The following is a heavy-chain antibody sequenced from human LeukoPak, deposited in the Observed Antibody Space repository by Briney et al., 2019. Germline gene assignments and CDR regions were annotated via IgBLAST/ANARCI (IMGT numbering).Heavy chain of an antibody. V-gene: IGHV1-2*02. CDR3: ARDPVELATTEYDY. Sequence: ASVKVSCKASGYTFIGNYMHWVRQAPGQGLEWMGWINPNSGGTNYAQKFQGRVTMTRDTSISTAYMEPSRLRSDDTAVYYCARDPVELATTEYDYWGQGTLVTVSS. D-gene: IGHD5-24*01. CDR2: INPNSGGT. CDR1: GYTFIGNY. J-gene: IGHJ4*02.